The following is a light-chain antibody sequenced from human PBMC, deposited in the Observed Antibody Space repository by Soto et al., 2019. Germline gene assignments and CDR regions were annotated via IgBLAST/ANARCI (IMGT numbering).Light chain of an antibody. Sequence: QSALTQPASVSGSPGQSITISCTGTSSDVGGYNYVSWYQQHPGKAPKLMIYDVTKRPSGVPDRFSGSKSGNTASLTVSALQAEDEADYYCSSYTDRKHLVFGTGTKVTVL. J-gene: IGLJ1*01. CDR1: SSDVGGYNY. V-gene: IGLV2-8*01. CDR2: DVT. CDR3: SSYTDRKHLV.